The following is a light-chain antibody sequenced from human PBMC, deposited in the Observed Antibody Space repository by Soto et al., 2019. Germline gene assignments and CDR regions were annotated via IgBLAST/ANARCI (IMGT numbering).Light chain of an antibody. CDR2: GAS. CDR1: QSVTSN. J-gene: IGKJ1*01. Sequence: EIVMTQSPATLSVSPGERATLSCRASQSVTSNLAWYQQKSGQAPRLLIYGASTRATGIPARFSGSGSGSEFTLTISSLQSEDFAVYYCHQYNNWPPTWTFGQGTKVEIK. V-gene: IGKV3-15*01. CDR3: HQYNNWPPTWT.